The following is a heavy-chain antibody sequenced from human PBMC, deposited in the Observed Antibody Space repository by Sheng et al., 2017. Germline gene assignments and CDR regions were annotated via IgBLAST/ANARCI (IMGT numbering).Heavy chain of an antibody. J-gene: IGHJ3*02. CDR2: ISSSGSTI. Sequence: EVQLVESGGGLVQPGGSLRLSCAASGFTFSSYEMNWVRQAPGKGLEWVSYISSSGSTIYYADSVKGRFTISRDNAKNSLYLQMNSLRAEDTAVYYCARGNYYDSKGAFDIVGRRDNGHRLF. V-gene: IGHV3-48*03. D-gene: IGHD3-22*01. CDR3: ARGNYYDSKGAFDI. CDR1: GFTFSSYE.